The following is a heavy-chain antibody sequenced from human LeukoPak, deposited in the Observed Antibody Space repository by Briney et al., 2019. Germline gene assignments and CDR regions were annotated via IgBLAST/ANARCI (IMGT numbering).Heavy chain of an antibody. V-gene: IGHV4-30-2*02. CDR3: ATYGPLSSGWSDPSHYFDY. CDR2: IYHSGST. D-gene: IGHD6-19*01. Sequence: SQTLSLTCAVSGGSISSGGYSWSWIRQPPGKGLEWIGYIYHSGSTYYNPSLKSRVTISVDTSKNQFSLKLSSVTAADTAVYYCATYGPLSSGWSDPSHYFDYWGQGTLVTVSS. J-gene: IGHJ4*02. CDR1: GGSISSGGYS.